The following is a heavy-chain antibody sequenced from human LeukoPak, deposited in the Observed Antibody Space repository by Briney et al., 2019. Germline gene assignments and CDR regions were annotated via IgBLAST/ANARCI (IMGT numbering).Heavy chain of an antibody. D-gene: IGHD6-19*01. J-gene: IGHJ5*02. CDR1: GYTFTSYD. CDR2: MNPNSGNT. V-gene: IGHV1-8*01. CDR3: ARHGAVAGPNWFDP. Sequence: GASVKVSCKASGYTFTSYDINWVRQATGQGLEWMGWMNPNSGNTGYAQKFQGRVTMTRNTSISTAYMELSSLRSEDTAVYYCARHGAVAGPNWFDPWGQGTLATVSS.